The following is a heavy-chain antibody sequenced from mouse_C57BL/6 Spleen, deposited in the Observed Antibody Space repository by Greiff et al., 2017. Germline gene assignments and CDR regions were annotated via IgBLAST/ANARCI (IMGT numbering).Heavy chain of an antibody. V-gene: IGHV5-6*02. D-gene: IGHD1-1*01. CDR1: GFTFSSYG. Sequence: EVKLVESGGDLVKPGGSLKLSCAASGFTFSSYGMSWVRQTPDKRLEWVATISSGGSYTYYPDSVKGRFTISRDNAKNTLYLQMSSLKSEDTAMYYCARDRLLTTVVAPGFAYWGQGTLVTVSA. CDR3: ARDRLLTTVVAPGFAY. J-gene: IGHJ3*01. CDR2: ISSGGSYT.